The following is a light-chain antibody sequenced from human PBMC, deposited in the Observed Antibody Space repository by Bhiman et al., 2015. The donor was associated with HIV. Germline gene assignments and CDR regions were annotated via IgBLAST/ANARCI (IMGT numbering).Light chain of an antibody. V-gene: IGLV2-14*03. Sequence: QSALTQPSSLSGPPGQSITIPCSGGISDIGGYNHVSWYQQHPGKAPKLMIYDVSNRPSGVSNRFSGSKSGNTASLTISGLQAEDEADYYCSSLTSSITYVFGTGTNVTVL. CDR2: DVS. CDR1: ISDIGGYNH. J-gene: IGLJ1*01. CDR3: SSLTSSITYV.